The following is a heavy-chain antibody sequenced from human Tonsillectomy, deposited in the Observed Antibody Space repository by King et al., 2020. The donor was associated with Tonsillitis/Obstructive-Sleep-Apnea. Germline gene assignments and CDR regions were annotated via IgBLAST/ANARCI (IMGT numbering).Heavy chain of an antibody. V-gene: IGHV4-39*01. CDR2: IYYSGST. CDR1: GGSISSSSYY. J-gene: IGHJ6*02. D-gene: IGHD5-18*01. CDR3: ARHTPSGTWIQLWLRGWADYYGMDV. Sequence: QLQESGPGLVKPSETLSLTCTVSGGSISSSSYYWGWIRQPPGKGLEWIGSIYYSGSTYYNPSLKSRVTISVDTSKNQFSLKLSSVTAADTAVYYCARHTPSGTWIQLWLRGWADYYGMDVWGQGTTVTVSS.